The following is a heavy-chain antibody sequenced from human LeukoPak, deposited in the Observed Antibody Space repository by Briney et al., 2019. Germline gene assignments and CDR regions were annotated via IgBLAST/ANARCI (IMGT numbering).Heavy chain of an antibody. V-gene: IGHV1-69*06. D-gene: IGHD3-10*01. Sequence: ASVKVSCKASRTTPRICALTWVRQTPGPGLEWMARIITFSGAANYAQRFQGRVTVTADRSANTAYMDLGSLTSGDTATYCCALTLTTPYYRDSWGQGTLVIVS. CDR1: RTTPRICA. CDR2: IITFSGAA. CDR3: ALTLTTPYYRDS. J-gene: IGHJ4*02.